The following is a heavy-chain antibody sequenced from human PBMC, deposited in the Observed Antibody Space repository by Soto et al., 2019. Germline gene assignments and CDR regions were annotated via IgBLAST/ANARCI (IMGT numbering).Heavy chain of an antibody. CDR1: GFTFSSYE. D-gene: IGHD3-16*02. J-gene: IGHJ3*02. Sequence: GGSLRLSCAASGFTFSSYEMNWVRQAPGKGLEWVSYISSSGSTIYYADSVKGRFTISRDNAKNSLYLQMNSLRAEDTAVYYCARSSGGSYHSHAFDIWGQGTMVTVSS. CDR2: ISSSGSTI. V-gene: IGHV3-48*03. CDR3: ARSSGGSYHSHAFDI.